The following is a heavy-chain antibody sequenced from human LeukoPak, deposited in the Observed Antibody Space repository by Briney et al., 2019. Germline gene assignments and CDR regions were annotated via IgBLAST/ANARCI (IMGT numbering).Heavy chain of an antibody. CDR1: GGSISSGDYY. J-gene: IGHJ3*02. CDR2: IYYSGST. V-gene: IGHV4-30-4*08. CDR3: ARAERNAFDI. D-gene: IGHD1-1*01. Sequence: SETLPLTCTVSGGSISSGDYYWSWIRQPPGKGLEWIGYIYYSGSTYYNPSLKSRVTISVDTSKNQFSLKLSSVTAADTAVYYCARAERNAFDIWGQGTMVTVSS.